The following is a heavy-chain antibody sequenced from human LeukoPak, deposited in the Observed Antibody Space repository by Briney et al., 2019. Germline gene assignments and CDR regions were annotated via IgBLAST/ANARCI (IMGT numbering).Heavy chain of an antibody. CDR1: GFTFSSYS. CDR3: AILWFGELSTKGNWFDP. V-gene: IGHV3-48*04. CDR2: ISSSSSTI. D-gene: IGHD3-10*01. J-gene: IGHJ5*02. Sequence: GGSLRLSCAASGFTFSSYSMNWVRQAPGKGLEWVSYISSSSSTIYYADSVKGRFTIPRDNAKNSLYLQMNSLRAEDTAVYYCAILWFGELSTKGNWFDPWGQGTLVTVSS.